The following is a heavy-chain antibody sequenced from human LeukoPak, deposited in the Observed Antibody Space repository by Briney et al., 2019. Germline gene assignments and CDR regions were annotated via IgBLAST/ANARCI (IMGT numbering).Heavy chain of an antibody. D-gene: IGHD5-24*01. CDR1: GYTFTGYN. Sequence: GASVKVSCKTSGYTFTGYNLHWVRQAPGQGLEWMGWINPNSGGTNYAQKFQGRVTMTRDTSISTAYMELSRLGSDDTAVYYCARVEMTTIVPFDYWGQGTLVTVSS. CDR2: INPNSGGT. J-gene: IGHJ4*02. CDR3: ARVEMTTIVPFDY. V-gene: IGHV1-2*02.